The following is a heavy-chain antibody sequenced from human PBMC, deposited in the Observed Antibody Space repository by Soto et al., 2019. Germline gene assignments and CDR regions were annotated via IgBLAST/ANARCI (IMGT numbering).Heavy chain of an antibody. J-gene: IGHJ6*02. Sequence: QVQLVESGGGVVQPGRSLRLSCAASGFTFSSYAMHWVRQAPGKGLEWVAVISYDGSNKYYADSVKGRFTISRDNSKNTLDLQMNSLRAEDTAVYYCARDRSDYYYYYGMDVWGQGTTVTVSS. V-gene: IGHV3-30-3*01. CDR3: ARDRSDYYYYYGMDV. CDR2: ISYDGSNK. CDR1: GFTFSSYA.